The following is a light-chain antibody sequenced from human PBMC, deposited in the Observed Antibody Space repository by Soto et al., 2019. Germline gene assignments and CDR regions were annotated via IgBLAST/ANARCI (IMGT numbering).Light chain of an antibody. CDR3: QQYKNWPPLN. J-gene: IGKJ4*01. CDR2: GAS. Sequence: EIVMTQSPATLSVSPGETATLSCRASQSVSSNLAWYQQKPGQAPSLLIYGASTRSTDIPPRFSGSGSGTEFTLTITSLQSEDCAVDYCQQYKNWPPLNYGVGTKVEIK. V-gene: IGKV3-15*01. CDR1: QSVSSN.